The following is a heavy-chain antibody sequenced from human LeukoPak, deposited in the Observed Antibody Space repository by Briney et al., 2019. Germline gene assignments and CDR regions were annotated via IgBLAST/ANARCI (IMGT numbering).Heavy chain of an antibody. V-gene: IGHV4-30-2*01. Sequence: SETLSLTCTVSGGSISSGGYYWSWIRQPPGKGLEWSGYIYHSGSTYYNPSLKSRVTISVDRSKNQFSLKLSSVAAADTAVYYCARGQSSGWSYFDYWGQGTLVTVSS. D-gene: IGHD6-19*01. CDR1: GGSISSGGYY. J-gene: IGHJ4*02. CDR2: IYHSGST. CDR3: ARGQSSGWSYFDY.